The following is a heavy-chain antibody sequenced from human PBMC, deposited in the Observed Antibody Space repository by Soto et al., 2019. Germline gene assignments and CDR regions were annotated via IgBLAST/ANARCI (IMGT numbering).Heavy chain of an antibody. D-gene: IGHD1-20*01. CDR3: ARDHNWNDVSDDYYGIDV. V-gene: IGHV1-69*12. Sequence: QVQLVQSGAEVKKPGSSVKVSCKASGGTFSSYAISWVRQAPGQGLEWMGGLIPSFGTANYGQKFQGRVTITADESTSPAYMELSSMSSEYTAVYYCARDHNWNDVSDDYYGIDVWGQGTTVTVS. J-gene: IGHJ6*02. CDR2: LIPSFGTA. CDR1: GGTFSSYA.